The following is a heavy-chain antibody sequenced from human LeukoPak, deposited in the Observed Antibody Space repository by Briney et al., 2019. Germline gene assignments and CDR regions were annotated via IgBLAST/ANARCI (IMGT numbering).Heavy chain of an antibody. V-gene: IGHV4-34*01. J-gene: IGHJ6*03. CDR3: ARENIVVVPAAIWYYYYYMDV. Sequence: SETMSLTCAVYGGSFSGYYWSWIRQPPGKELEWIGEINHSGSTNYNPSLKSRVTISVDTSKNQFSLKLSSVTAADTAVYYCARENIVVVPAAIWYYYYYMDVWGKGTTVTVSS. D-gene: IGHD2-2*02. CDR2: INHSGST. CDR1: GGSFSGYY.